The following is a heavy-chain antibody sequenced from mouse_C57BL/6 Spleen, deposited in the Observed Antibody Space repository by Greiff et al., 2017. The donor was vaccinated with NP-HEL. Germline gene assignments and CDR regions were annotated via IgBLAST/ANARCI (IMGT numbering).Heavy chain of an antibody. CDR1: GFSLTSYG. D-gene: IGHD2-2*01. CDR2: IWSGGST. Sequence: VHLVESGPGLVQPSQSLSITCTVSGFSLTSYGVHWVRQSPGKGLEWLGVIWSGGSTDYNAAFISRLSISKDNSKSQVFFKMNSLQADDTAIYYCARNGGYQGYFDVWGTGTTVTVSS. J-gene: IGHJ1*03. CDR3: ARNGGYQGYFDV. V-gene: IGHV2-2*01.